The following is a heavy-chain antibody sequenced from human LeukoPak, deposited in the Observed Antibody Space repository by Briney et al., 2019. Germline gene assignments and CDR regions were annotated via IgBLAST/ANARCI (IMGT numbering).Heavy chain of an antibody. D-gene: IGHD3-22*01. Sequence: GGSLRLSCAASGFTFSSYWMSWVRQAPGRGLEWVANIKQDGSEKYYVDSVKGRFTISRDNSKNTLYLQMNSLRAEDTAVYYCAKFKGYYYDSSGYFDYWGQGTLVTVSS. CDR3: AKFKGYYYDSSGYFDY. J-gene: IGHJ4*02. CDR1: GFTFSSYW. CDR2: IKQDGSEK. V-gene: IGHV3-7*03.